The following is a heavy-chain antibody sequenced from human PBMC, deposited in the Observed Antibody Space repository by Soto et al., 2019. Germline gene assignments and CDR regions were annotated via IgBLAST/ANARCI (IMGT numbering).Heavy chain of an antibody. D-gene: IGHD2-15*01. CDR1: GYNFSYYA. CDR2: VSPYNGNA. Sequence: DCVKFACKTSGYNFSYYALSSVRLTPGQRLEWMLWVSPYNGNANYTQEFQGRVTRTTDTSTATAPMELMSLRSDDTAVHYCARDPPSILGYCSAGSCYPSFFFDPWGQGTLVTVPS. J-gene: IGHJ5*02. CDR3: ARDPPSILGYCSAGSCYPSFFFDP. V-gene: IGHV1-18*04.